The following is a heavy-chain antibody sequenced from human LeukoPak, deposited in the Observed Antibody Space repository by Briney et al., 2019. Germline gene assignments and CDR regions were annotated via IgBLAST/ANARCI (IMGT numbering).Heavy chain of an antibody. CDR3: ARDQGTFDI. CDR1: GGSIDSHY. V-gene: IGHV4-4*07. J-gene: IGHJ4*02. CDR2: IYISGNT. D-gene: IGHD3-9*01. Sequence: SETLSLTCTVSGGSIDSHYWSWIRQPAGKGLEWIGRIYISGNTDYNPSLKSRVTMSVDMSKKQFSLKLSSVTAADTAVYYCARDQGTFDIWGQGTLVTVSS.